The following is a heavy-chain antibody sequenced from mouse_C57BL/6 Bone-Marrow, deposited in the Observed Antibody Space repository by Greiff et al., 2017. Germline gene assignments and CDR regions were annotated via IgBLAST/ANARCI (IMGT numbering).Heavy chain of an antibody. J-gene: IGHJ3*01. CDR3: TEGIEFSF. Sequence: EVKLMESGGGLVQPGGSMKLSCVASGFTFSNYWMNWVRQSPEKGLEWVAQIRLKSDNYATHSAESVKGRFTISRDDSKISVYLQMNNLRADDTVIYSCTEGIEFSFWGQGTLVTVSA. V-gene: IGHV6-3*01. CDR1: GFTFSNYW. CDR2: IRLKSDNYAT.